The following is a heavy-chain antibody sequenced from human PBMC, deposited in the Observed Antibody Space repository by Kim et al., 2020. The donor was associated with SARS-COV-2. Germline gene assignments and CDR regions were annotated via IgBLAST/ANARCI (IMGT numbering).Heavy chain of an antibody. J-gene: IGHJ4*02. D-gene: IGHD5-12*01. V-gene: IGHV4-59*11. Sequence: SETLSLTCTVSGGSISGHYWSWIRQPPGKGLEWIAYIHDSGSTSSNPSLKSRVTISIDTSKNQFSLKLASVTAADTAVYYCASDWGWLQLQDWGQGTLVTVSS. CDR3: ASDWGWLQLQD. CDR1: GGSISGHY. CDR2: IHDSGST.